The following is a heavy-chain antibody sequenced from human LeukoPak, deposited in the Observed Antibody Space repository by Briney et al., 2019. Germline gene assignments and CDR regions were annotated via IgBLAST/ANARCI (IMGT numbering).Heavy chain of an antibody. CDR2: ISGSSGRT. CDR3: AKWGCSGDNCYPFDY. D-gene: IGHD2-15*01. CDR1: GFTFSSYA. V-gene: IGHV3-23*01. J-gene: IGHJ4*02. Sequence: GGSLRLSCAASGFTFSSYAMSWVRQAPGKGLEWVSAISGSSGRTYYADSVRGRFTISRDNSKNTLYLQMNSLRAEDTALYYCAKWGCSGDNCYPFDYWGQGTLVTVSS.